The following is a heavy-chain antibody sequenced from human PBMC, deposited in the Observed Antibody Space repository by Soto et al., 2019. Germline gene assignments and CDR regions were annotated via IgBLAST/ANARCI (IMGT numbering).Heavy chain of an antibody. Sequence: QLQLQESGPGLVKPSETLSLICTVSGGSITSGSYYWGWIRQPPGEGLEWIGSIYYSGSTYYNPSLKSRVTISADTSKNQFSLKLSSVTAADTAVFFCARHRSLSSGFDYWGQGTLVTVSS. CDR2: IYYSGST. CDR3: ARHRSLSSGFDY. V-gene: IGHV4-39*01. D-gene: IGHD6-19*01. CDR1: GGSITSGSYY. J-gene: IGHJ4*02.